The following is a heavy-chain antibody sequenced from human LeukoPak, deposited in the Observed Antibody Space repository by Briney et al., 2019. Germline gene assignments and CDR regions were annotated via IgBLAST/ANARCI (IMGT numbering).Heavy chain of an antibody. Sequence: SETPSLTCAVYGGSFSGYYWSWIRQPPGKGLEWIGEINHSGSTNYNPSLKSRVTISVDTSKNQFSLKLSSVTAADTAVFYCARDLPYNYDILTGYFRWFDPWGQGTLVTVSS. D-gene: IGHD3-9*01. CDR3: ARDLPYNYDILTGYFRWFDP. V-gene: IGHV4-34*01. CDR1: GGSFSGYY. CDR2: INHSGST. J-gene: IGHJ5*02.